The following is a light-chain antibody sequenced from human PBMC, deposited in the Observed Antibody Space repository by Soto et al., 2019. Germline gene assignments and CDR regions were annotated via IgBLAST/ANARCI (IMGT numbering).Light chain of an antibody. Sequence: QSVLTQPASVSGSPGQSITISCTGTSSDVGGYKYVSWYQQHPGKAPKLMIYEVSNRPSGISNRFSGSKSGNTASLTISGLQAEDEADYYCSSFTSTSTWVFGAGTKLTVL. CDR3: SSFTSTSTWV. V-gene: IGLV2-14*01. CDR2: EVS. CDR1: SSDVGGYKY. J-gene: IGLJ3*02.